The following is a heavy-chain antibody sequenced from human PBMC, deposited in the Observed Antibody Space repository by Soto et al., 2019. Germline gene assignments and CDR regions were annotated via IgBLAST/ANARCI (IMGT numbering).Heavy chain of an antibody. D-gene: IGHD6-13*01. V-gene: IGHV4-39*01. CDR2: IYYSGST. CDR3: ARPYSSSWSSLALFDL. J-gene: IGHJ4*02. Sequence: QLQLQESGPGLVKPSETLSLTCSVSGGSISSSGHYWGWIRQPPGKGLEWIGSIYYSGSTYHNQSLKSRVTISVDTSKNQFSPKLKSVTAADTAVYYCARPYSSSWSSLALFDLWGQGTLVTVSS. CDR1: GGSISSSGHY.